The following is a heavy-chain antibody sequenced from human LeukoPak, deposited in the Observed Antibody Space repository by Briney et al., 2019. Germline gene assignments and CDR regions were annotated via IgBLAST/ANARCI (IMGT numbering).Heavy chain of an antibody. J-gene: IGHJ4*02. V-gene: IGHV3-48*04. Sequence: GGSLRLSCAASGFSFSTYGMNWGRQAPGKGLEWVSYISSGSSIIYYADSVKGRFTISRDNAKNSLYLQMNSLRAEDTAVFYCARVAYGDFDYWGQGTLVTVSS. CDR2: ISSGSSII. D-gene: IGHD4-17*01. CDR1: GFSFSTYG. CDR3: ARVAYGDFDY.